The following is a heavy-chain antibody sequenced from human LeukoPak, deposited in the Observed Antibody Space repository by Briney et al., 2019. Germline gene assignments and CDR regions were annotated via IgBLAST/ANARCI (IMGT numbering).Heavy chain of an antibody. Sequence: GGSLRLPCAASGFTFSSYAMSWVRQAPGKGLEWVSGINDRGGSTVYADSVKGRFTISRDNSKNTLYLQMNSLRAEDTAVYYCAKTRTSGYYYDSSGYHFDYWGQGTLVTVSS. J-gene: IGHJ4*02. CDR1: GFTFSSYA. D-gene: IGHD3-22*01. CDR3: AKTRTSGYYYDSSGYHFDY. CDR2: INDRGGST. V-gene: IGHV3-23*01.